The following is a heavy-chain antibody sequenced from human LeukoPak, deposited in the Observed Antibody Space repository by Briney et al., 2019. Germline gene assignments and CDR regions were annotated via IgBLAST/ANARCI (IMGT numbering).Heavy chain of an antibody. D-gene: IGHD3-10*01. CDR2: INHSGST. CDR1: GGSFSGYY. V-gene: IGHV4-34*01. J-gene: IGHJ4*02. CDR3: ARRTMVRGVVY. Sequence: PSETLSLTCAVYGGSFSGYYWSWIRQPPGKGLEWIGEINHSGSTNYNPSLKSRVTISVDTSKNQFSLKLSSVTAADTAVYYCARRTMVRGVVYWGQGTLVTVSS.